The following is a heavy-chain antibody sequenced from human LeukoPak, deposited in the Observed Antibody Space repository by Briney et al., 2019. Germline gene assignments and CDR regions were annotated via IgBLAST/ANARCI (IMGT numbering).Heavy chain of an antibody. V-gene: IGHV4-38-2*02. CDR1: GYSISSGYY. Sequence: SETLSLTCTVSGYSISSGYYWGWIRQPPGKGLEWIGSIYHSGGTYYNPSLKSRVTISVDTSKNQFSLKLRSVTAADTAVYYCARDRYYYDSSARYFDYWGQGTLVTVSS. CDR2: IYHSGGT. J-gene: IGHJ4*02. CDR3: ARDRYYYDSSARYFDY. D-gene: IGHD3-22*01.